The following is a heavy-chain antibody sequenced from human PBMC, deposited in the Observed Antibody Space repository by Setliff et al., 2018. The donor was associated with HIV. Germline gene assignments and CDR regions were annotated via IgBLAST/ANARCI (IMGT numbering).Heavy chain of an antibody. V-gene: IGHV4-39*01. CDR3: VRHNPTVVTDGYDI. D-gene: IGHD2-21*02. CDR2: VSYSGRT. CDR1: GGSTTSSTYY. J-gene: IGHJ3*02. Sequence: EPLSLTCTVSGGSTTSSTYYWGWIRQPPGRGLEWIGSVSYSGRTYYNPSLKSRVTISIDTSKNQFSLSLSSVTAADTAVYYCVRHNPTVVTDGYDIWGQGTKVTVSS.